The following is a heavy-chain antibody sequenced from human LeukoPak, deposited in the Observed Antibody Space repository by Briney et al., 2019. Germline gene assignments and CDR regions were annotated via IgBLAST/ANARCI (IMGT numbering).Heavy chain of an antibody. CDR3: ARVTRDDAFDI. CDR2: IIPILGIA. D-gene: IGHD4-11*01. CDR1: GYTFTGYY. Sequence: ASVKVSCKASGYTFTGYYMHWVRQAPGQGLEWMGRIIPILGIANYAQKFQGRVTITADKSTSTAYMELSSLRSEDTAVYYCARVTRDDAFDIWGQGTMVTVSS. V-gene: IGHV1-69*04. J-gene: IGHJ3*02.